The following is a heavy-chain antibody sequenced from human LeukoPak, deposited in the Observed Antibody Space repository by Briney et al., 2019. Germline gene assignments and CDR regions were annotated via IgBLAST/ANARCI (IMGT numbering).Heavy chain of an antibody. D-gene: IGHD3-22*01. J-gene: IGHJ4*02. Sequence: GESLKISCKGSGYSLTSYWIGWVRQMPGKGLEWMGIIYPGDSDTRYSPSFQGQVTISADKSISTAYLQWSSLKASDTAMYYCARRYYYDTNVWGFDYWGQGTLVTVSS. CDR1: GYSLTSYW. CDR2: IYPGDSDT. V-gene: IGHV5-51*01. CDR3: ARRYYYDTNVWGFDY.